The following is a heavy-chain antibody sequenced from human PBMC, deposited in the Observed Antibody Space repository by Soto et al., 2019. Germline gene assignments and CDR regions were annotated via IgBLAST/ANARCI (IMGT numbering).Heavy chain of an antibody. J-gene: IGHJ6*02. CDR1: GYSFTSYW. D-gene: IGHD2-2*01. CDR3: ARRGPPAYCSSTRCYFFGMDV. Sequence: GESLKISCKGSGYSFTSYWISWVRQMPGKGLEWMGRIDPSDSYTNYSPSFQGHVTISADKSISTAYLQWSSLKASDTAMYYCARRGPPAYCSSTRCYFFGMDVWGQGTTVTVSS. V-gene: IGHV5-10-1*01. CDR2: IDPSDSYT.